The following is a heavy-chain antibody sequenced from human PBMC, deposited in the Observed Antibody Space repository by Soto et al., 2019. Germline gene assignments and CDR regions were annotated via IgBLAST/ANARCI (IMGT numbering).Heavy chain of an antibody. D-gene: IGHD2-15*01. Sequence: GGSLRLSCAASGLNFEKCSMNWVRQPPGKGPEWLASISPSSTYIRYADSVKGRFTISRDNARNSLSLQMMNLRADDKAIYYCATDTGDIEVVPATTWGQGTLVTVSS. V-gene: IGHV3-21*04. CDR1: GLNFEKCS. CDR3: ATDTGDIEVVPATT. CDR2: ISPSSTYI. J-gene: IGHJ4*02.